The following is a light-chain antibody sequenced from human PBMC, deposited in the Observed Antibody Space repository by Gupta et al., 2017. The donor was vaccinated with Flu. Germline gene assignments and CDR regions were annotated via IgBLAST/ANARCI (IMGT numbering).Light chain of an antibody. CDR3: MQAVQILYT. Sequence: IVMTQSPLSLPVTPGEPASISCRSSRSLLHSSGHHYLDWYLQKPGQSPQLLIYLGSSRASGVPDRFSGSGSGTNFTLKISRVEAEDVGVYYCMQAVQILYTFGQGTKLEIK. CDR1: RSLLHSSGHHY. V-gene: IGKV2-28*01. J-gene: IGKJ2*01. CDR2: LGS.